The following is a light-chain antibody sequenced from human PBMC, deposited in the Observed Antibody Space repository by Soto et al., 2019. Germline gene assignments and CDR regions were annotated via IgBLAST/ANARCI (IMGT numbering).Light chain of an antibody. J-gene: IGLJ1*01. CDR3: QSYDSSLSVFYV. CDR2: GNS. Sequence: QSVLTQSPSLSGAPGQRVTISCTGSSSNIGAGYDVHWYQQLPGTAPKLLIYGNSNRPSGVPDRFSGSKSGTSASLAITGLQAEDEADYYCQSYDSSLSVFYVFGTGTKVTVL. V-gene: IGLV1-40*01. CDR1: SSNIGAGYD.